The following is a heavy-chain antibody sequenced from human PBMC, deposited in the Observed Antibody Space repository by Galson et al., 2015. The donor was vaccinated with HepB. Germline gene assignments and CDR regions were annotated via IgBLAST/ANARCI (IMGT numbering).Heavy chain of an antibody. J-gene: IGHJ6*02. CDR3: AKEGLRIAAAGPPDNYYYYYGMDV. CDR2: ISGSGGST. V-gene: IGHV3-23*01. CDR1: GFTFSSYA. D-gene: IGHD6-13*01. Sequence: SLRLSCAASGFTFSSYAMSWVRQAPGKGLEWVSAISGSGGSTYYADSVKGQFTISRDNSKNTLYLQMNSLRAEDTAVYYCAKEGLRIAAAGPPDNYYYYYGMDVWGQGTTVTVSS.